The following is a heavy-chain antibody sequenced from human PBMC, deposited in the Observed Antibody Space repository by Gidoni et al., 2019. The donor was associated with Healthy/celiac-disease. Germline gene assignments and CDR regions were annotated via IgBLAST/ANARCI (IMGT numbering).Heavy chain of an antibody. CDR2: IWYDGSNK. D-gene: IGHD4-17*01. Sequence: QVQLVESGGGVVQPGRSLRLSCAASGFTFSSYGMHGVRQAPGKGLEWVAVIWYDGSNKYYADSVKGRFTISRDNSKNTLYLQMNSLRAEDTAVYYCARDADYVPDYWGQGTLVTVSS. J-gene: IGHJ4*02. CDR1: GFTFSSYG. V-gene: IGHV3-33*01. CDR3: ARDADYVPDY.